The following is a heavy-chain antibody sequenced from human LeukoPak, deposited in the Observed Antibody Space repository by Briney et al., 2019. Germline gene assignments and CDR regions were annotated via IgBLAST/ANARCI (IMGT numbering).Heavy chain of an antibody. CDR2: LSGRGVST. V-gene: IGHV3-23*01. D-gene: IGHD1-20*01. CDR3: AKAASGNWNDVSDY. J-gene: IGHJ4*02. Sequence: AGSLRFSCAASGFTFSTYAMSWVGPGPGKGLEWVSALSGRGVSTSYADSVRGRFTITRDNSKNTLYLQMNSLRAEDTAVYYCAKAASGNWNDVSDYWGQGTLVTVSS. CDR1: GFTFSTYA.